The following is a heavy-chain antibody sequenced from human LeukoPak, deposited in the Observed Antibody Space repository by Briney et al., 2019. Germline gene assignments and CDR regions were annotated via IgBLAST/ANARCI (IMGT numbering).Heavy chain of an antibody. J-gene: IGHJ5*02. CDR3: ARILIHDYGDWNWFDP. D-gene: IGHD4-17*01. CDR2: IYHSGST. CDR1: GGSISSSNW. Sequence: SETLSLTCAVSGGSISSSNWWSWVRQPPGKGLEWIGEIYHSGSTNYNPSLKSRVTISVDKSKNQFSLELSSVTAADTAVYYCARILIHDYGDWNWFDPWGRGTLVTVSS. V-gene: IGHV4-4*02.